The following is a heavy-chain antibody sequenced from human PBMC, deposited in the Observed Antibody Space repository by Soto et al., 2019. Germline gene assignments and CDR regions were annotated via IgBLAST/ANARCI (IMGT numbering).Heavy chain of an antibody. CDR3: ARLPGPLVAVLYLYRVDGREPVSDADV. Sequence: QMQLVKSGGGVVQPGRSLRLSCAASGFTFSSYPMHWVRQAPGKGLEWVAVISFDGSKKYYADSVKGRFFISKDNSKKMLSLQMNSLRGEASAVYYCARLPGPLVAVLYLYRVDGREPVSDADVWGQGTAVTVSS. D-gene: IGHD6-19*01. V-gene: IGHV3-30-3*01. J-gene: IGHJ6*02. CDR2: ISFDGSKK. CDR1: GFTFSSYP.